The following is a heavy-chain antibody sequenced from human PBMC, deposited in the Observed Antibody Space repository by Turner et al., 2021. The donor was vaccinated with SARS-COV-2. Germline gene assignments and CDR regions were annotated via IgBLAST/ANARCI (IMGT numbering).Heavy chain of an antibody. CDR1: GFTFRSYA. J-gene: IGHJ5*02. V-gene: IGHV3-30-3*01. CDR3: ARDLGSGWYP. Sequence: QVQLVESGGGVVQPGRSLRLPWAASGFTFRSYAMHWVRQAPGKGLGWVALISYDGSNKYYADSVKGRFTISRDNSKNTLYLQMNSLRADDTAVYYCARDLGSGWYPWSQGTLVTVSS. CDR2: ISYDGSNK. D-gene: IGHD6-19*01.